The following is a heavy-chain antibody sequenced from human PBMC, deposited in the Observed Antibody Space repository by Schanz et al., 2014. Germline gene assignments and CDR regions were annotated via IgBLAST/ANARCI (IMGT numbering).Heavy chain of an antibody. Sequence: VRLVESGGGLVKPGGSLRLSCAGSGFTFSNYAIHWVRQAPGKGLEWVALISYDGSSKNHADSVQGRFTISRDNSKNALYLQMDSLRAEDTAVYYCARGIITMVRGGDVGAFDMWGQGTMVTVSS. CDR2: ISYDGSSK. CDR1: GFTFSNYA. J-gene: IGHJ3*02. D-gene: IGHD3-10*01. CDR3: ARGIITMVRGGDVGAFDM. V-gene: IGHV3-33*08.